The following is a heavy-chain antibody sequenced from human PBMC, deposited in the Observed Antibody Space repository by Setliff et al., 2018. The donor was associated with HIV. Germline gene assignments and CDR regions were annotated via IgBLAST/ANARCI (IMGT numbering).Heavy chain of an antibody. Sequence: GESLKISCEGSGFTFSNQPMSWVRQAPGKGLEWVSAIGSSGVTTYYGGSVKGRFTISRDNSRNMVSLQMSGLRAEDTAVYYCATYTYGSGRLDYWGQGSLVTVSS. J-gene: IGHJ4*02. CDR1: GFTFSNQP. CDR3: ATYTYGSGRLDY. D-gene: IGHD4-17*01. CDR2: IGSSGVTT. V-gene: IGHV3-23*01.